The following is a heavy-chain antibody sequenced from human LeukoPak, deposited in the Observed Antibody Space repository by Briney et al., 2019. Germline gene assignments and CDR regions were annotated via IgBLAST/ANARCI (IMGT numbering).Heavy chain of an antibody. CDR1: GGSISSGDYY. CDR2: IYYNGNT. V-gene: IGHV4-30-4*01. D-gene: IGHD1-26*01. CDR3: ARETYSGNQRGFDY. Sequence: SQTLSLTCTVSGGSISSGDYYWSWTRQSPGKGLEWIGYIYYNGNTYYNPSLKSRVTISLDTSKNQFSLKLTSVTAADTAVYYCARETYSGNQRGFDYWGQETLVTVSS. J-gene: IGHJ4*02.